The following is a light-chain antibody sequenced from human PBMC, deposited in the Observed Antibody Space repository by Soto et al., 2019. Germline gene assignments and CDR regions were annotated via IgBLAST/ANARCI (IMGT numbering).Light chain of an antibody. CDR3: QQYTNWPPYT. J-gene: IGKJ2*01. CDR2: GVS. V-gene: IGKV3-15*01. Sequence: EIVMTQSPATLSGAPGERGTTSCRASQGMSRKLAWYQHQPCQAPRLIVSGVSTGATGTPARFSGSGCGTEFTPTINSLQSQDCVVYYGQQYTNWPPYTFGQGTRLEIK. CDR1: QGMSRK.